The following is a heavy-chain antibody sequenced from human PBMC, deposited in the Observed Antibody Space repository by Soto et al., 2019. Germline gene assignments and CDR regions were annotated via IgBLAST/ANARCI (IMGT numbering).Heavy chain of an antibody. CDR3: ASHTYYDFWSGYPPPDY. J-gene: IGHJ4*02. CDR2: ISYDGSNK. CDR1: GFTFCSYA. D-gene: IGHD3-3*01. V-gene: IGHV3-30*14. Sequence: QVQLVESGGGVVQPGRSLRLSCAASGFTFCSYAMHWVRQAPGKGLEWVAVISYDGSNKYYADSVKGRFTISRDNSKNTLDRQMNSPGAEDTAVYYCASHTYYDFWSGYPPPDYWGQGTLVTVSS.